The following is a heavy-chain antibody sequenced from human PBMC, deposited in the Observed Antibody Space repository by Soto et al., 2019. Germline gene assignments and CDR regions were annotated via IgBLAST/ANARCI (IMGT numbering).Heavy chain of an antibody. J-gene: IGHJ3*02. CDR3: ARVTVTTKGRAFDI. V-gene: IGHV1-18*04. D-gene: IGHD4-4*01. Sequence: QVQLVQSGAEMKNPGASVKVSCETSGYIFITYAITWVRQAPGQGLEWMGWINTYNGNTDYAQKFQGRVTMTTDTSESTAYMELRSLRHDDTAVYYCARVTVTTKGRAFDIWGQGTMVTVSS. CDR2: INTYNGNT. CDR1: GYIFITYA.